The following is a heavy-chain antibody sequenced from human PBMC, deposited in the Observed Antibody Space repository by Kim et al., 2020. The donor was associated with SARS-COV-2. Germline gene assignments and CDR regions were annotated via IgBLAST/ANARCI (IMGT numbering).Heavy chain of an antibody. V-gene: IGHV1-8*01. CDR3: AREPIVGATRYWFDP. Sequence: ASVKVSCKASGYTFTSYDINWVRQATGQGPEWMGWMNPNSGNTGYAQKFQGRVTMTRNTSISTAYMELSSLRSEDTAVYYCAREPIVGATRYWFDPWGQGTLVTVSS. CDR2: MNPNSGNT. CDR1: GYTFTSYD. J-gene: IGHJ5*02. D-gene: IGHD1-26*01.